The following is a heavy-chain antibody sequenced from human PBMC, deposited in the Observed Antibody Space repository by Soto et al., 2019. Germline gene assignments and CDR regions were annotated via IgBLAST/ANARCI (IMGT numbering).Heavy chain of an antibody. CDR3: THRLVGSGQGY. D-gene: IGHD2-15*01. CDR2: IHWNDDN. J-gene: IGHJ4*02. Sequence: QITLEETGPTLVKPTQTLTLTCTFSGFSLTTGRLGVGWIRQPPGKALEWLAVIHWNDDNHYSPSLKSRLTITKDTSKNQVVLTLTNMDPVDTATYYCTHRLVGSGQGYWGQGTLVTVSS. CDR1: GFSLTTGRLG. V-gene: IGHV2-5*01.